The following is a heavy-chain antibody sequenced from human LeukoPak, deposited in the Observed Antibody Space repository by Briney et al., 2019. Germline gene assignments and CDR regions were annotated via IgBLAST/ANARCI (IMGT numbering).Heavy chain of an antibody. Sequence: PSETLSLTCTVSGGSPSSYYWSLIRQPPGKGLEWIGYIYYSGSTKYNPSLKSRVTISVDTSKNQFSLRLSSVTAADTAVYYCASYCGGDCYGERGSFDYWGQGTLVTVSS. D-gene: IGHD2-21*02. CDR2: IYYSGST. V-gene: IGHV4-59*01. J-gene: IGHJ4*02. CDR3: ASYCGGDCYGERGSFDY. CDR1: GGSPSSYY.